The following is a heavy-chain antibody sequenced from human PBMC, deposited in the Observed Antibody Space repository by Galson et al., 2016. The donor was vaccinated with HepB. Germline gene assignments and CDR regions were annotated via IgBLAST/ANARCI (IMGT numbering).Heavy chain of an antibody. CDR1: GYTFTNYW. D-gene: IGHD3-10*01. CDR2: IDPSDSYT. V-gene: IGHV5-10-1*01. CDR3: ARLDSYDYGSSHRVGPFPL. J-gene: IGHJ4*02. Sequence: QSGADVKKPGESLRISCKDSGYTFTNYWISWLRQMPGKGLEWMGKIDPSDSYTTYSPSFQGHVTISADKSISTAYLQWSSLKASDTAIYFCARLDSYDYGSSHRVGPFPLWGQGTLVIVSS.